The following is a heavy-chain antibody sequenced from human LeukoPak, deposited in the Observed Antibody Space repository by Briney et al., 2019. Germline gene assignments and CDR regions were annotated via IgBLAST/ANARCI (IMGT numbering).Heavy chain of an antibody. J-gene: IGHJ4*02. CDR2: ISSSSSYI. CDR3: AREEGSGSYYNY. CDR1: GFTFSSYS. Sequence: GGSLRLSSAASGFTFSSYSMNWVRQAPGKGLEWVSSISSSSSYIYYADSVKGRFTISRDNAKNSLYLQMNSLRAEDTAVYYCAREEGSGSYYNYWGQGTLVTVSS. D-gene: IGHD3-10*01. V-gene: IGHV3-21*01.